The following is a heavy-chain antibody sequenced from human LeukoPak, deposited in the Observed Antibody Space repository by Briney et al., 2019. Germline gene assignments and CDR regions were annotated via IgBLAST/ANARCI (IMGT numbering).Heavy chain of an antibody. CDR2: IRSKANSYAT. CDR1: GFTFSNYA. V-gene: IGHV3-73*01. CDR3: TPTYSSGYYTFDY. D-gene: IGHD3-22*01. J-gene: IGHJ4*02. Sequence: GGSLRLSCAASGFTFSNYAMHWVRQASGKGLEWVGRIRSKANSYATAYAASVKGRFTISRDDSKNTAYLQMNSLKTEDTAVYYCTPTYSSGYYTFDYWGQGTLVTVSS.